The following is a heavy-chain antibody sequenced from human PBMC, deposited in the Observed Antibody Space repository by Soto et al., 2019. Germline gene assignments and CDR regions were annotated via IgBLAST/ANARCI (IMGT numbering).Heavy chain of an antibody. D-gene: IGHD4-4*01. V-gene: IGHV3-74*01. J-gene: IGHJ4*02. CDR2: INFDGSAT. Sequence: EVQLVESGGGLVQPGGSRRLSCAVSGLTFSSSWMHWVRQGPGKGLVWVSRINFDGSATHYADSVQGRFTISRDNAKNVLYLHMTNLSAEDTAVYYCARDRGNYNGIFDYWGQGTLVTVSS. CDR1: GLTFSSSW. CDR3: ARDRGNYNGIFDY.